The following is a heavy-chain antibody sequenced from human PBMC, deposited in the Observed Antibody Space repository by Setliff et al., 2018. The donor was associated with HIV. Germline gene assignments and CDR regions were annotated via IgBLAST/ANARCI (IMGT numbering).Heavy chain of an antibody. CDR2: ITWDGANT. CDR3: ARDRAAGRISAGGIFH. J-gene: IGHJ4*02. V-gene: IGHV3-43*01. Sequence: PGGSLRLSCAASGFTFNDHTMHWVRQAPGKGLEWVSLITWDGANTYYADSVKGRFTISRDNSKSTLYLRMNSLRAEDTAVYYCARDRAAGRISAGGIFHWGQGTLVTVSS. CDR1: GFTFNDHT. D-gene: IGHD6-13*01.